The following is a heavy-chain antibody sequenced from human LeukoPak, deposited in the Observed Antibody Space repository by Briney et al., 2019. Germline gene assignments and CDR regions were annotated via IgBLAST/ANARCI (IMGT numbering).Heavy chain of an antibody. CDR2: ISGSGDNT. Sequence: GGSLRLSCAASGFTFSSYAMNWVRQAPGKGLEWASTISGSGDNTYYAASVKGRFTISRDNAKNSLYLQMNSLRAEDTAVYYCARDGYYDSSGYSPDYWGQGTLVTVSS. D-gene: IGHD3-22*01. CDR3: ARDGYYDSSGYSPDY. CDR1: GFTFSSYA. V-gene: IGHV3-21*01. J-gene: IGHJ4*02.